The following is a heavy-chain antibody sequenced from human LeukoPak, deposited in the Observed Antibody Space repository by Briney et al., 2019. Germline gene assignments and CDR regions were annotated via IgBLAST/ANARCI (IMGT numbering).Heavy chain of an antibody. CDR3: ASTYCSGGSCYWALDY. J-gene: IGHJ4*02. CDR1: GGSISSSSYY. D-gene: IGHD2-15*01. Sequence: SETLSLTCTVSGGSISSSSYYWGWIRQPPEKGLEWIGRIYYSGSTNYNPSLKSRVTISVDTSKNQFSLKLSSVTAADTAVYYCASTYCSGGSCYWALDYWGQGTLVTVSS. CDR2: IYYSGST. V-gene: IGHV4-39*07.